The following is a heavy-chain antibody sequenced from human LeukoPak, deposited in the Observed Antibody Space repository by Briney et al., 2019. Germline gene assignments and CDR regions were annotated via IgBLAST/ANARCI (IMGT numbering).Heavy chain of an antibody. D-gene: IGHD3-10*01. V-gene: IGHV4-4*07. CDR3: ARDSGTMILDY. CDR2: IYTSGST. J-gene: IGHJ4*02. CDR1: GGSISSYY. Sequence: SEALSLTCTVSGGSISSYYWSWIRQPAGKGREWIGRIYTSGSTNDNPSLKSRVTMSVDTSKNQFSLKLSSVTAADTAVYYCARDSGTMILDYWGQGTLVTVSS.